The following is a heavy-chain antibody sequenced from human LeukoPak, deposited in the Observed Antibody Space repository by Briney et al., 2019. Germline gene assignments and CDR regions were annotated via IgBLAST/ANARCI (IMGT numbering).Heavy chain of an antibody. Sequence: PSETLSLTCTVSGASITSYYWTWIRQPPGKGLEWIGYIYYTGSTKSNPSLKSRVTTSLDMSKNQFSLNLSSVTAADTAMYYCASSYFYDGTRYFDYWGLGTLVTVSS. J-gene: IGHJ4*02. V-gene: IGHV4-59*08. CDR3: ASSYFYDGTRYFDY. CDR1: GASITSYY. CDR2: IYYTGST. D-gene: IGHD3-22*01.